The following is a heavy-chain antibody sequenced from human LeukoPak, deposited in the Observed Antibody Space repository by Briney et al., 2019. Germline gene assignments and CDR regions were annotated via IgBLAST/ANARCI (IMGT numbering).Heavy chain of an antibody. CDR2: IQNDGSNK. J-gene: IGHJ4*02. CDR1: GFTFSLYG. D-gene: IGHD2-21*02. CDR3: AKDRIVLVTATFDY. V-gene: IGHV3-30*02. Sequence: GGSLRLSCAASGFTFSLYGINWVRQAPGKGLEWVAFIQNDGSNKYYADSVKGRFTISRDNSKNTLYLQMNSLRPDDTAMYYCAKDRIVLVTATFDYWGQGTLVTVSS.